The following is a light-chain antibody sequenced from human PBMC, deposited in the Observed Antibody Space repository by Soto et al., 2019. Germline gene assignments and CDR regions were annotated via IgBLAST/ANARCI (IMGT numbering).Light chain of an antibody. CDR2: DVS. CDR3: QRYNDYQYV. J-gene: IGKJ2*01. V-gene: IGKV1-5*01. CDR1: QSISGW. Sequence: DIQMTQSPSTLSASVGDRVTITCRASQSISGWLAWYQQKPGKAPKLLIYDVSSLESGVPSRFSGSGSGTEFTLAISSLQPDDFATYYCQRYNDYQYVFGQGTKVDIK.